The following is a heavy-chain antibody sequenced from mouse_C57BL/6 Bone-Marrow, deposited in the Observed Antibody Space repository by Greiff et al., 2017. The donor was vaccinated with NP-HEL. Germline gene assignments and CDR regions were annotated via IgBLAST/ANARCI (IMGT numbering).Heavy chain of an antibody. D-gene: IGHD2-14*01. J-gene: IGHJ4*01. CDR3: ARFQGTRAMDD. Sequence: QVQLQQSGAELVMPGASVKLSCKASGYTFTSYWMHWVKQRPGQGLEWIGEIDPSDSYTNYNQKFKGKSTLTVDKSSSTAYMQLSSLTSEDSAVYYCARFQGTRAMDDWGKGTSVTVSS. CDR1: GYTFTSYW. CDR2: IDPSDSYT. V-gene: IGHV1-69*01.